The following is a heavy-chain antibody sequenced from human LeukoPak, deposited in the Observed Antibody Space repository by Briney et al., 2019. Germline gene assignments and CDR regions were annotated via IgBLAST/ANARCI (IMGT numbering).Heavy chain of an antibody. CDR3: ARDLLWFGELLYQFDY. Sequence: ASVKVSCKASGYTFTSYGISWVRQAPGQGLEWMGWISAYNGNTNYAQKLQGRVTMTTDTSTSTAYMELRSLRSDDTAVYYCARDLLWFGELLYQFDYWGQGTLVTVSS. CDR1: GYTFTSYG. CDR2: ISAYNGNT. J-gene: IGHJ4*02. V-gene: IGHV1-18*04. D-gene: IGHD3-10*01.